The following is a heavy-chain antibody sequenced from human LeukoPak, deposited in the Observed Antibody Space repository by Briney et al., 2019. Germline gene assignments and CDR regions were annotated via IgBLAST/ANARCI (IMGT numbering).Heavy chain of an antibody. J-gene: IGHJ4*02. V-gene: IGHV1-69*13. D-gene: IGHD3-3*01. CDR3: ARQADYDFWSRLSRAFDY. Sequence: SVKVSCKASGGTFSSYAISWVRQAPGQGLEWMGGVIPIFGTSNYAQKFQGRVTITADESTSTAYMELSSLKYEDPAVYYCARQADYDFWSRLSRAFDYWGKGTLVPVS. CDR2: VIPIFGTS. CDR1: GGTFSSYA.